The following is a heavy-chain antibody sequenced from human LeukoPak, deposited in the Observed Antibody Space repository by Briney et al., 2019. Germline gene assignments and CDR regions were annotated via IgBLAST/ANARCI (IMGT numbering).Heavy chain of an antibody. J-gene: IGHJ3*02. D-gene: IGHD3-3*01. Sequence: ASVKVSCKASGYTFTGYYIHLVRQAPGRRLEWMGWMNPNSGNTGYAQKFQGRVTITRNTSISTAYMELSSLRSEDTAVYYCARAYDLGLDAFDIWGQGTMVTVSS. CDR2: MNPNSGNT. CDR3: ARAYDLGLDAFDI. V-gene: IGHV1-8*03. CDR1: GYTFTGYY.